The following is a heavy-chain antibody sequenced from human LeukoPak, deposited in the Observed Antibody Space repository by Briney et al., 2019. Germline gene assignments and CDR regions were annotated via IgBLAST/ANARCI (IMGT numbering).Heavy chain of an antibody. CDR1: GCSISSGYY. CDR3: ARDSGLRFLEWLRSDAFDI. D-gene: IGHD3-3*01. J-gene: IGHJ3*02. V-gene: IGHV4-38-2*02. CDR2: IYHSGST. Sequence: SETLSLTCTVSGCSISSGYYWGWIGQPPGKGLEWIGSIYHSGSTYYNPSLKSRVTISVDTSKNQFSLKLSSVTAADTAVYYCARDSGLRFLEWLRSDAFDIWGQGTMVTVSS.